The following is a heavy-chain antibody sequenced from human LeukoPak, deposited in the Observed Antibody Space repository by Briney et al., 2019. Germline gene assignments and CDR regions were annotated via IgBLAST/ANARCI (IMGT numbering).Heavy chain of an antibody. J-gene: IGHJ4*02. V-gene: IGHV3-48*03. D-gene: IGHD3-9*01. CDR1: GFTFSTFE. Sequence: PGGSLRLSCAASGFTFSTFEVNWVSQAPGKGLEWVSSIGTGVNAIYYSDSVKGRFTISRDNATNSLYLQMNSLRAEDTAVYYCARRGYDILTGYYNRAAFDYWGQGTLVTVSS. CDR2: IGTGVNAI. CDR3: ARRGYDILTGYYNRAAFDY.